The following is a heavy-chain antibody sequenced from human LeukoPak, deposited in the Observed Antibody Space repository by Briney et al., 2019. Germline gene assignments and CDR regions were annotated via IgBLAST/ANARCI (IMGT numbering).Heavy chain of an antibody. D-gene: IGHD3-22*01. Sequence: GGSLRLSCAASGFTFSSYSMNWIRQAPGKGLEWVSGISGSGDSTYYADSVKGRFTISRDNSKNTLYLQMNGLRAEDTAVYYCATYRRGYHDSSESYYFDYWGQGTLVTVSS. J-gene: IGHJ4*02. V-gene: IGHV3-23*01. CDR1: GFTFSSYS. CDR3: ATYRRGYHDSSESYYFDY. CDR2: ISGSGDST.